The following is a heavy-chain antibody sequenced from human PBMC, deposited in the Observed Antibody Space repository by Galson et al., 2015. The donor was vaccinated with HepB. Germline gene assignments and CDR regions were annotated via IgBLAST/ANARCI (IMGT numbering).Heavy chain of an antibody. Sequence: SLRLSCAASGFTFSSYWMSWVRQAPGEGLEWVANIKQDGSEKYYVNSVKGRFTISRDNAKNSLYLQMNSLRAEDTAVYYCARGGSEIRYLDCYSFACSDPWGQGTLVTASS. V-gene: IGHV3-7*03. CDR3: ARGGSEIRYLDCYSFACSDP. CDR2: IKQDGSEK. J-gene: IGHJ5*02. CDR1: GFTFSSYW. D-gene: IGHD3-9*01.